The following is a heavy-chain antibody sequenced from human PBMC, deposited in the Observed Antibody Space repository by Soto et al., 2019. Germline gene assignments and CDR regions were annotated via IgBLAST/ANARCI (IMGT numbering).Heavy chain of an antibody. J-gene: IGHJ4*02. V-gene: IGHV4-34*01. CDR1: GGSFSGYY. CDR2: INHSGST. D-gene: IGHD1-1*01. CDR3: ARTRGTRFASY. Sequence: QVQLQQWGAGLLKPSETLSLTCAVYGGSFSGYYWSWIRQPPGKGLEWIGEINHSGSTNYNPSLKSRVTISVDTSKNQFALKLSSVTAADTAVYYCARTRGTRFASYWGQGTLVTVSS.